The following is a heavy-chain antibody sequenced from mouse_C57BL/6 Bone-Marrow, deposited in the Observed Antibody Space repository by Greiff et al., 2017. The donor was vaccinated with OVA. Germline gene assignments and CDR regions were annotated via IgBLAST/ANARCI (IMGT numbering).Heavy chain of an antibody. V-gene: IGHV3-6*01. CDR3: ARAGSSPFDY. Sequence: EVKLMESGPGLVKPSQSLSLTCSVTGYSITSGYYWNWIRQFPGNKLEWMGYISYDGSNNYNPSLKNRISITRDTSKNQFFLKLNSVTTEDTATYYCARAGSSPFDYWGQGTTLTVSS. CDR1: GYSITSGYY. J-gene: IGHJ2*01. CDR2: ISYDGSN. D-gene: IGHD1-1*01.